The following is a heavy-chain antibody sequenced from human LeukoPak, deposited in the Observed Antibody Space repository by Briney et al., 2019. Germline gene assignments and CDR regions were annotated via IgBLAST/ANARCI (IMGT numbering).Heavy chain of an antibody. V-gene: IGHV3-53*01. CDR3: ARAEGYYFDY. J-gene: IGHJ4*02. Sequence: GGSLRLSRAASGFTFSSYSMSWVRQAPGKGLEWVSVIYSGGSTYYADSVKGRFTISRDNSKNTLYLQMNSLRAEDTAVYYCARAEGYYFDYWGQGTLVTVSS. CDR2: IYSGGST. CDR1: GFTFSSYS.